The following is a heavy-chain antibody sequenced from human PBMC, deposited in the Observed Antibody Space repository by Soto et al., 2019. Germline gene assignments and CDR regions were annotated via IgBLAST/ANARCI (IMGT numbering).Heavy chain of an antibody. Sequence: EVQLVESGGGLVQPGGSLTLSCAASGFTFSSYWMHWVRQAPGKGLVWVARIKSDGSGTIYADSVKGRLTISRDNARNTLYLQMNSLRAEDTAVYSCARGDGDYYDGNGYLGRHWGQGTLVTVSS. CDR1: GFTFSSYW. D-gene: IGHD3-22*01. CDR2: IKSDGSGT. J-gene: IGHJ4*02. CDR3: ARGDGDYYDGNGYLGRH. V-gene: IGHV3-74*01.